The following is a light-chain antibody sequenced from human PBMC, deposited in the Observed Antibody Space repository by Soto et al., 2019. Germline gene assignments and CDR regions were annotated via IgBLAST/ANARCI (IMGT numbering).Light chain of an antibody. CDR3: QHRSDRPPRLT. J-gene: IGKJ4*01. CDR2: DAS. Sequence: EIVLTQSPATLSLSPGERATLSCGASRSVSSYLAWYQQKPGQAPRLLIYDASYRATGIPARFSGSGSGTDLTLTISIIEPEDFEVYYCQHRSDRPPRLTFGGGTKVEIK. CDR1: RSVSSY. V-gene: IGKV3-11*01.